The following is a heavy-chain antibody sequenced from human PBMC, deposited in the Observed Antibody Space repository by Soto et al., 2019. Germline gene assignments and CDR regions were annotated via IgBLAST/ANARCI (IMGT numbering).Heavy chain of an antibody. CDR2: IRSKAYGGTT. Sequence: GGSLRLSCTASGFTFGDYAMSWFRQAPGKGLDWVGFIRSKAYGGTTEYAASVKGRFTISRDDSKSIAYLQMNSLKTEDTAVYYCTRLRITIFGVVIGTLDIWGQGTMVTVSS. CDR3: TRLRITIFGVVIGTLDI. D-gene: IGHD3-3*01. V-gene: IGHV3-49*03. J-gene: IGHJ3*02. CDR1: GFTFGDYA.